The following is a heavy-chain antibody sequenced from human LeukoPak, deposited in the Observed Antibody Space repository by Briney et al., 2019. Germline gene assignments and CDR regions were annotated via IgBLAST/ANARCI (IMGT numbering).Heavy chain of an antibody. V-gene: IGHV4-39*01. CDR1: GGSISSSSYY. CDR2: IYYSGST. Sequence: SETLSLTCTVSGGSISSSSYYWGWFRQPPGKGLKRIGSIYYSGSTYYNPSLKSRVTISVDTSKNQFSLKRSSVTAADTAVYYCARPSDNRGYSYGYDYWGQGTLVTVSS. CDR3: ARPSDNRGYSYGYDY. J-gene: IGHJ4*02. D-gene: IGHD5-18*01.